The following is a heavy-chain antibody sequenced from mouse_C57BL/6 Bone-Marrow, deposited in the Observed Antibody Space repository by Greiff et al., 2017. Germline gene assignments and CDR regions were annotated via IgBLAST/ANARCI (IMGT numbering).Heavy chain of an antibody. CDR1: GYTFTDYY. J-gene: IGHJ3*01. CDR3: AGRWLLAWFAY. Sequence: VQLQQSGPELVKPGASVKISCKASGYTFTDYYMNWVKQSHGKSLEWIGDINPNNGGTSYNQKFKGKATLTVDKSSSTAYMELRSLTSEDSAVYYCAGRWLLAWFAYWGQGTLVTVSA. D-gene: IGHD2-3*01. V-gene: IGHV1-26*01. CDR2: INPNNGGT.